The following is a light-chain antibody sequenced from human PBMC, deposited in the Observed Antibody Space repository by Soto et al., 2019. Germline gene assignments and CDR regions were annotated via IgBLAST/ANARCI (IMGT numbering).Light chain of an antibody. Sequence: EIVLTQSPATLSLSPGERATLSCRASQSVSSYLAWYQQKPGQAPRLLIYDASNRATGIPARFSGSGSGTYFTLTISSLEPEVFAVYYCQQRANWPPLTFGGGTKVEIK. CDR3: QQRANWPPLT. CDR1: QSVSSY. J-gene: IGKJ4*01. CDR2: DAS. V-gene: IGKV3-11*01.